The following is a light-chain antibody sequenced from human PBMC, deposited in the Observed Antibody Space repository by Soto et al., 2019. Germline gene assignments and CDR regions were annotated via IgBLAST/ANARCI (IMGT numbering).Light chain of an antibody. V-gene: IGKV3-15*01. CDR2: GAS. CDR1: QSISDT. CDR3: HQYNHWWT. Sequence: EIVMTQSPATLSVSPGGRATLSCRASQSISDTLAWYQQKPGQAPRLLIYGASTRAPGFPARFSGSGSGTDFTLTISSLQSEDFAVYYCHQYNHWWTFGRGTKVEIK. J-gene: IGKJ1*01.